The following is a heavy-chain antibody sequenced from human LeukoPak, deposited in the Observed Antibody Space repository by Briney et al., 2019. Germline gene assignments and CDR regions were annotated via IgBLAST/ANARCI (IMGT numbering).Heavy chain of an antibody. V-gene: IGHV3-11*01. J-gene: IGHJ5*02. CDR2: IGTSGDTI. CDR1: GFVFSDYY. CDR3: ARGALNWVDP. Sequence: KSGGSLRLSCVASGFVFSDYYMSWIRQPPGKGLEWVSYIGTSGDTIYYSDSVKGRFTISRDNAKNSLYLQMNSLRAEDTALYYCARGALNWVDPWGQRILVTVSS.